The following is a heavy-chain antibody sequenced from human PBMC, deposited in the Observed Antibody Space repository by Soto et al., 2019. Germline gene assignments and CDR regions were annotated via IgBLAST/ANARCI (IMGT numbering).Heavy chain of an antibody. CDR1: GFTVSTYA. CDR2: VWYDGDNK. CDR3: ATDIDRYSYGLDY. J-gene: IGHJ4*02. D-gene: IGHD5-18*01. Sequence: QVQLVESGGGVVQPGRSLRLSCAASGFTVSTYAMHWVRQAPGKGPEWVAVVWYDGDNKYYADSVKGRFTISRDNPKNTLYLQMNSLRAEETAVYYCATDIDRYSYGLDYWGQGTLVTVSS. V-gene: IGHV3-33*01.